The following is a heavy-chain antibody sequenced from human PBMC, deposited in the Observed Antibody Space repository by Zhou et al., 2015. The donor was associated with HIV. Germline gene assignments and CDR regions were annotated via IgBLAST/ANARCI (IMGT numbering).Heavy chain of an antibody. CDR3: ARRSDVSDYFDF. Sequence: QVQLVQSGAEVKKPGSSMKVSCKASGGTFSSYAVSWVRQAPGQGLEWMGGIIPIFGTANYAQKFQGRVTITADRSTNTAYMELKSLTSEDTAVYFCARRSDVSDYFDFWGQGTLVTVSS. CDR2: IIPIFGTA. V-gene: IGHV1-69*06. CDR1: GGTFSSYA. D-gene: IGHD3-10*02. J-gene: IGHJ4*02.